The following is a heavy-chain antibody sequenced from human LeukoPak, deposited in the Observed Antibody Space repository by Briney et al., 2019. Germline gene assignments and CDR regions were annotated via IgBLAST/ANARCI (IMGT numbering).Heavy chain of an antibody. CDR1: GFTFSSYS. J-gene: IGHJ6*03. CDR3: ARKAMDDSYYYMDL. CDR2: ISSSSSYI. Sequence: KTGGSLRLSCAASGFTFSSYSMNWVRQAPGKGLEWVSSISSSSSYIYYADSVKGRFTISRDNAKNSLYLQMNSLRAEDTAVYYCARKAMDDSYYYMDLWGKGTTVTVSS. D-gene: IGHD2-2*03. V-gene: IGHV3-21*01.